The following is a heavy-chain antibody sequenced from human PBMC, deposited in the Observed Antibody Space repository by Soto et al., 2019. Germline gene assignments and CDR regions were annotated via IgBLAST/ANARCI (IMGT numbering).Heavy chain of an antibody. Sequence: EVQLVQSGAEVKKPGESLKISCQGSGYSFSDYWIAWVRQMPGKGLEWMGIIYPGDSDTRYSPSLQDQVTMSVDKSIRTACLQWSSLKASETAMYYCARDGLSSSSSLDYWGQGTLVTVSS. CDR2: IYPGDSDT. D-gene: IGHD6-6*01. J-gene: IGHJ4*02. V-gene: IGHV5-51*01. CDR1: GYSFSDYW. CDR3: ARDGLSSSSSLDY.